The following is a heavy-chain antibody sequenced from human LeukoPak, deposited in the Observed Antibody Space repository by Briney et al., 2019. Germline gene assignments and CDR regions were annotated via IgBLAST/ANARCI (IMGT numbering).Heavy chain of an antibody. V-gene: IGHV4-31*03. CDR2: IYYSGST. CDR3: ARGPVGYYYDSSGYSPFDY. J-gene: IGHJ4*02. CDR1: GGSISSGGYY. Sequence: PSETLSLTCTVSGGSISSGGYYWSWIRQHPGKGLEWIGYIYYSGSTYYNPSLKSRVTISVDTSKNQFSLKLSSVTAADTAVYYCARGPVGYYYDSSGYSPFDYWGQGTLVTVSS. D-gene: IGHD3-22*01.